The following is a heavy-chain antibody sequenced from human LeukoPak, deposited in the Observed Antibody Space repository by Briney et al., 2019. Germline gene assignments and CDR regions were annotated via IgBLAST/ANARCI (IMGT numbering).Heavy chain of an antibody. J-gene: IGHJ5*02. V-gene: IGHV4-4*02. CDR2: IYHSGST. CDR1: GGSISSSNS. Sequence: SGTLSLTCAVSGGSISSSNSYIWVRQPPEKGLEWIGQIYHSGSTNYNPSLKSRVTISVDTSKNQFSLKLSSVTAADTAVYYCARPEFDPWGQGTLVTVSS. CDR3: ARPEFDP.